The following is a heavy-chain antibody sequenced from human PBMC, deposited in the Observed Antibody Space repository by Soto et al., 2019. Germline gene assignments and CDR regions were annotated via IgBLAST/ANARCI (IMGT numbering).Heavy chain of an antibody. CDR2: ISGTGDDT. D-gene: IGHD3-22*01. CDR1: GLTFSGYA. V-gene: IGHV3-23*01. CDR3: AKRFGSGYYSAFDV. J-gene: IGHJ3*01. Sequence: EVRLLESGGGLVQPGGSLRLSCTASGLTFSGYAMSWVRQAPGKGLEWVSTISGTGDDTYYAGSVKGRFIISRDNSKNTLFLQMNSLRAEDTALYHCAKRFGSGYYSAFDVSGQGTMVTVSS.